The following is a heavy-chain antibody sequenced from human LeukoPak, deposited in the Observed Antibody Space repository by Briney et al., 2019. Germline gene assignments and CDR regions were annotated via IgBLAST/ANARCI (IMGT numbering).Heavy chain of an antibody. Sequence: GGSLRLSCAASGFTFSSSWMYWVRQAPGKGLGWVSRINSDESITTYAYSVKGRFTISRDKAKNTLYVKMNRLRAEDTAVYYCARGLVPGFLDYWGQGTPVTVSS. V-gene: IGHV3-74*01. CDR3: ARGLVPGFLDY. CDR2: INSDESIT. J-gene: IGHJ4*02. CDR1: GFTFSSSW. D-gene: IGHD4-11*01.